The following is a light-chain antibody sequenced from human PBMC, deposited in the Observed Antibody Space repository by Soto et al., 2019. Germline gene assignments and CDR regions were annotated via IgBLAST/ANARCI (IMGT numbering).Light chain of an antibody. CDR2: DVS. CDR3: SSYTSSSTVV. J-gene: IGLJ3*02. CDR1: SRDVGSYNY. Sequence: QSALTQPASVSGSPGQSITISCTGTSRDVGSYNYVSWYQQRPGKAPRLMIYDVSDRPSGISIRCSGSKSGNTASLTISGLQAEYEADYFCSSYTSSSTVVFGGGTKLTVL. V-gene: IGLV2-14*01.